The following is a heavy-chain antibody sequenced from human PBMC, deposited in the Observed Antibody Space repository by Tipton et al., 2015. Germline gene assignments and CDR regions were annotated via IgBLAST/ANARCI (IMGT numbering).Heavy chain of an antibody. CDR2: IDFIGST. CDR3: ARDAWAGDSRGFHYNY. V-gene: IGHV4-59*01. Sequence: TLSLTCTVSGGSIDSYYWSWIRQPPGMRLELIGYIDFIGSTAYNPSVKSRVSISVDRSKNQFSLRLNSVAAADTAVYFCARDAWAGDSRGFHYNYWGQGTLVRFSS. CDR1: GGSIDSYY. J-gene: IGHJ4*02. D-gene: IGHD3-22*01.